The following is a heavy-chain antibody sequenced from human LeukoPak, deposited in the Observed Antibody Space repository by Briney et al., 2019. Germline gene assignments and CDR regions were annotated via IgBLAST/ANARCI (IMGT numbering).Heavy chain of an antibody. CDR1: GFTFSNYA. V-gene: IGHV3-23*01. J-gene: IGHJ6*02. CDR3: AKDPKRGETATPFGMDV. CDR2: ISGSGGST. D-gene: IGHD5-24*01. Sequence: GGSLRLSCAASGFTFSNYAMSWVRQAPGKGLEWVSGISGSGGSTYYADSVKGRFTISRDNSKNTLYLQMNSLRGEDTAVYYCAKDPKRGETATPFGMDVWGQGTTVTVSS.